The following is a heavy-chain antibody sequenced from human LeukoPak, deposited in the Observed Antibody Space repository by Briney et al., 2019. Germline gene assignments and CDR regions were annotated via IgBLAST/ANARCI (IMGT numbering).Heavy chain of an antibody. Sequence: SETLSLTCTVSGGSISSYYWSWIRQPPGKGLEWIGYIYYSGGTNYNPSLKSRVTISVDTSKNQFSLKLSSVTAADTAVYYCARHVTRKGAVPYYYYYYGMDVWGQGTTVTVSS. CDR2: IYYSGGT. CDR3: ARHVTRKGAVPYYYYYYGMDV. D-gene: IGHD4-23*01. V-gene: IGHV4-59*08. J-gene: IGHJ6*02. CDR1: GGSISSYY.